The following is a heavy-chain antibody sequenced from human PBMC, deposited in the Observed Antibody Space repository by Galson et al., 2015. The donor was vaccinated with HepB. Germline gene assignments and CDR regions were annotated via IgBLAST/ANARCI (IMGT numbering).Heavy chain of an antibody. CDR3: ARGLIVGATAGAFDI. V-gene: IGHV6-1*01. CDR2: TYYRSKWYN. J-gene: IGHJ3*02. CDR1: GDSVSSNSAA. Sequence: CAISGDSVSSNSAAWNWIRQSPSRGLEWLGRTYYRSKWYNDYAVSVKSRITINPDTSKNQFSLQLNSVTAADTAVYYCARGLIVGATAGAFDIWGQGTMVTVSS. D-gene: IGHD1-26*01.